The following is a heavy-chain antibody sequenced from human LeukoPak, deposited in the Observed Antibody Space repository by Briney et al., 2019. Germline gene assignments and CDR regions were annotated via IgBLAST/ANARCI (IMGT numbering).Heavy chain of an antibody. CDR3: ARLALGDYYYYMDV. CDR1: GYTLTELS. J-gene: IGHJ6*03. D-gene: IGHD3-3*02. CDR2: FDPEDGET. V-gene: IGHV1-24*01. Sequence: GASVKVSCKVSGYTLTELSMHWVRQAPGKGLEWMGGFDPEDGETIYAQKFQGRVTMTRDTSISTAYMELSRLRSDDTAVYYCARLALGDYYYYMDVWGKGTTVTVSS.